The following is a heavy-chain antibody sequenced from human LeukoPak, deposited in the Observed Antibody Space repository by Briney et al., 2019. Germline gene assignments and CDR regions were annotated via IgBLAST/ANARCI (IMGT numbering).Heavy chain of an antibody. V-gene: IGHV1-18*01. J-gene: IGHJ4*02. D-gene: IGHD2-15*01. CDR1: GYTFTNYG. CDR2: ISAYNGNT. Sequence: GSVKVSCKASGYTFTNYGISWVRQAPGQGLEWMGWISAYNGNTNYAQKLQGRVTMTTDTSTSTAYMELRSLRSDDTAVYYCARVLYGYCSGGSCHGDYWGQGTLVTVSS. CDR3: ARVLYGYCSGGSCHGDY.